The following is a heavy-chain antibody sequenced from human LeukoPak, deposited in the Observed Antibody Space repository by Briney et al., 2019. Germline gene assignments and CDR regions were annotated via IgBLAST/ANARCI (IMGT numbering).Heavy chain of an antibody. CDR1: GFTFSNYW. CDR2: IKEDGSEK. CDR3: ARGGSDLDY. Sequence: GGSLRLSCAASGFTFSNYWMSWVRQAPGKGLEWVANIKEDGSEKNYVDSVKGRFTISRDNAKNSLYLQMNNLRAEDTTVYYCARGGSDLDYWGQGTLVAVSS. J-gene: IGHJ4*02. V-gene: IGHV3-7*01. D-gene: IGHD1-26*01.